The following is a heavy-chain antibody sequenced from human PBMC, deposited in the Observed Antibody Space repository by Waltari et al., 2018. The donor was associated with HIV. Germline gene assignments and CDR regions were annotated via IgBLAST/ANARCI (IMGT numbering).Heavy chain of an antibody. CDR2: INPNSGGT. D-gene: IGHD4-17*01. CDR1: GYPFTGYY. CDR3: ARVTTVTGDSYFYYGMDV. V-gene: IGHV1-2*06. Sequence: QVQLVQSGAEVRKLGASVKVSCKASGYPFTGYYLPWVRQAPGQGLEWMGRINPNSGGTNYAQKFQARVTMTRDTSIGAAYMELSSLRPNDTAVYYCARVTTVTGDSYFYYGMDVWGQGTTVTVSS. J-gene: IGHJ6*02.